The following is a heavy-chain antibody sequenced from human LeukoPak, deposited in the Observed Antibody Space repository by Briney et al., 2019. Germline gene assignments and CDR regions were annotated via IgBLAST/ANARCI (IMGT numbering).Heavy chain of an antibody. CDR1: GGSISSGGYY. J-gene: IGHJ5*02. CDR2: IYYSGST. V-gene: IGHV4-31*03. CDR3: ARELSSGYYYGPSYNWFDP. D-gene: IGHD3-22*01. Sequence: TSQTLSLTCPVSGGSISSGGYYWSWIRQHPGKGLEWIGYIYYSGSTYYNPSLKSRVTISVDTSKDQFSLKLSSVTAADTAVYYCARELSSGYYYGPSYNWFDPWGQGTLVTVSS.